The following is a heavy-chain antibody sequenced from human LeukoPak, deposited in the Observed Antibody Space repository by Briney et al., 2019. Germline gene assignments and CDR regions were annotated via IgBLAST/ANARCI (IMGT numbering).Heavy chain of an antibody. CDR1: GGTFSSYA. D-gene: IGHD6-13*01. Sequence: ASVKVSCKASGGTFSSYAISWVRQAPGQGLEWMGRIIPILGMANYAQKFQGRVTITADKSTSTAYMELSSLRSEDTAVYYCARVSAAGVDAFDIWGQGTMVTVSS. J-gene: IGHJ3*02. CDR2: IIPILGMA. CDR3: ARVSAAGVDAFDI. V-gene: IGHV1-69*04.